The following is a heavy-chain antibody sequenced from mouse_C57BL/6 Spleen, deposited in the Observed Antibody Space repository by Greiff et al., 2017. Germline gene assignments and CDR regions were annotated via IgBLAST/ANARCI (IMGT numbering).Heavy chain of an antibody. CDR1: GYTFTSYW. Sequence: QVQLKQPGAELVKPGASVKLSCKASGYTFTSYWMHWVKQRPGRGLEWIGRIDPNSGGTKYNEKFKSKATLTVDKPSSTAYMQLSSLTSEDSAVYYCARGGYYDHSWFAYWGQGTLVTVSA. J-gene: IGHJ3*01. V-gene: IGHV1-72*01. CDR3: ARGGYYDHSWFAY. CDR2: IDPNSGGT. D-gene: IGHD2-4*01.